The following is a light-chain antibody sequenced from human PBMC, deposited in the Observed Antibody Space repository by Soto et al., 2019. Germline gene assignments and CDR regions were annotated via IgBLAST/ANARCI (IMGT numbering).Light chain of an antibody. CDR2: WAS. V-gene: IGKV4-1*01. CDR3: QQHFTTPST. Sequence: EIPLTQTSDSLAVCVGERAHINRKPSQSYFLASNNKNYVAWYQQKKGQPXKXXIYWASMRESGVPDRFSATASGTGLTINVTGLKAQDGEVYEGQQHFTTPSTFGQGTRLENK. J-gene: IGKJ5*01. CDR1: QSYFLASNNKNY.